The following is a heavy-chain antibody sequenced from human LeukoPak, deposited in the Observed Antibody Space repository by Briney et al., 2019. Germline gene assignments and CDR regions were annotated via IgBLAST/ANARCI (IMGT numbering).Heavy chain of an antibody. V-gene: IGHV1-2*02. Sequence: EASVKVSCKASGYTFTGYYIHWFRQAPGQGLKWMGWINSNSGGTNYAQKLQGRVTMTTDTSTSTAYMELRSLRSDDTAVYYCARDGYYYDSSGYYAFDYWGQGTLVTVSS. CDR2: INSNSGGT. D-gene: IGHD3-22*01. CDR1: GYTFTGYY. J-gene: IGHJ4*02. CDR3: ARDGYYYDSSGYYAFDY.